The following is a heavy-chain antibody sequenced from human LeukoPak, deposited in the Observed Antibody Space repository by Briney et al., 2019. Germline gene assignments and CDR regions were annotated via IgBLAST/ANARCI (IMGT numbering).Heavy chain of an antibody. CDR3: ARKESALSAFDI. V-gene: IGHV4-39*07. CDR2: IYYSGST. CDR1: GGSISSSSYY. D-gene: IGHD2-8*01. J-gene: IGHJ3*02. Sequence: PSETLSLTCTVSGGSISSSSYYWGWIRQPPGKGLEWIGSIYYSGSTYYNPSLKSRVTISVDTSKNQFSLKLSSVTAADTAVYYCARKESALSAFDIWGQGTMVTVSS.